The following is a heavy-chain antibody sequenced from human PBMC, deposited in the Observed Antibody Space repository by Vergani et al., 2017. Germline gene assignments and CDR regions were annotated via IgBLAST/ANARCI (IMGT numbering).Heavy chain of an antibody. CDR1: GVSINDSDSY. CDR3: ARHDRKTYTATMGWYDY. D-gene: IGHD3-16*01. J-gene: IGHJ4*02. V-gene: IGHV4-30-4*08. Sequence: QVQLQESGPGVVKPSQTLSLTCTVSGVSINDSDSYWTWIRQSPGKGLEWIGYIYHSGSPFYNPSLKSRFTISIDTSRNRFSLRLSSVTAADTALYFCARHDRKTYTATMGWYDYWARESWSPSPQ. CDR2: IYHSGSP.